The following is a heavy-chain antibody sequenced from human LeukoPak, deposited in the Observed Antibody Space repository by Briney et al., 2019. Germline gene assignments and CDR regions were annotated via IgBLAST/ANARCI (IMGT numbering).Heavy chain of an antibody. CDR3: ARGLWFGELFGYFDY. J-gene: IGHJ4*02. V-gene: IGHV3-30-3*01. CDR2: ISYDGSNK. Sequence: GGSLRLSCAASGFTFSSYAMHWVRQAPGKGPEWVAVISYDGSNKYYADSVKGRFTISRDNSKNTLYLQMNSLRAEDTAVYYCARGLWFGELFGYFDYWGQGTLVTVSS. CDR1: GFTFSSYA. D-gene: IGHD3-10*01.